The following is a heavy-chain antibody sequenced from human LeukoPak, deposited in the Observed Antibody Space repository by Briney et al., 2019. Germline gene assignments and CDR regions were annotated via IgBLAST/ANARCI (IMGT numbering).Heavy chain of an antibody. CDR2: ISSSSSYI. CDR1: GFTFSSYS. D-gene: IGHD1-26*01. V-gene: IGHV3-21*01. J-gene: IGHJ3*02. Sequence: PGGSLRLSCAASGFTFSSYSMNWVRQAPGKGLKWVSSISSSSSYIHSADSVRGRFTISRDNAKNSLFLQMNSLRAEDTAVYYCARDEWGDAFDIWGQGTMVTVFS. CDR3: ARDEWGDAFDI.